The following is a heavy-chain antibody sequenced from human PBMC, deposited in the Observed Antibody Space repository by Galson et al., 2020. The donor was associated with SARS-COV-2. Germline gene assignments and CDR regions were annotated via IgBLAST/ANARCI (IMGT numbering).Heavy chain of an antibody. CDR2: IWYDGSNK. CDR3: ARVDGDSLDY. D-gene: IGHD2-21*01. J-gene: IGHJ4*02. V-gene: IGHV3-33*01. Sequence: GESLKIPCAASGFTFSRYGMHWVRQAPGKGLEWVAIIWYDGSNKYYADPVKGRFTISRDNPKNTLYLQMNSLSAEDTAVYYCARVDGDSLDYWGQGTLVTVSS. CDR1: GFTFSRYG.